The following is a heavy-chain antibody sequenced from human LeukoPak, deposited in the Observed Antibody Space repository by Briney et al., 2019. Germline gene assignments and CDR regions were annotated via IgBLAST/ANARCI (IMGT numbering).Heavy chain of an antibody. D-gene: IGHD2-2*01. CDR3: ARTRYCSSTSCMDV. Sequence: ASVKVSCKASGYSFTRYQMHWVRQAPGQGLEWMGTINPSGGSTSYAQKFQGRVTITTDESTSTAYMELSSLRSEDTAVYYCARTRYCSSTSCMDVWGKGTTVTVSS. V-gene: IGHV1-46*01. J-gene: IGHJ6*03. CDR1: GYSFTRYQ. CDR2: INPSGGST.